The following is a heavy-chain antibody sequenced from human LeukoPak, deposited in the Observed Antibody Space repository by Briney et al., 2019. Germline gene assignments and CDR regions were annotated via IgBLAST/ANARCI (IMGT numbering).Heavy chain of an antibody. Sequence: PGGSLRPSCAASGFTFNTYAMNCVRQAPGRGLEWVSGISGSGVSAYYADSVKGRFTVSRDNSKKMLYLEMNSLRADDTAVYYCAKDARACGAYAFDIWGQGTMVTVSS. CDR2: ISGSGVSA. CDR3: AKDARACGAYAFDI. J-gene: IGHJ3*02. D-gene: IGHD4-17*01. V-gene: IGHV3-23*01. CDR1: GFTFNTYA.